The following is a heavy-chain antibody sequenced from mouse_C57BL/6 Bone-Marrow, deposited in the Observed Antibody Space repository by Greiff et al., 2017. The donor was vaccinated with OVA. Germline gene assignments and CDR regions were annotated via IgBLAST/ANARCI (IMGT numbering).Heavy chain of an antibody. D-gene: IGHD2-3*01. CDR2: INPGSGGT. CDR1: GYAFTNYL. V-gene: IGHV1-54*01. Sequence: QVQLKESGAELVRPGTSVKVSCKASGYAFTNYLIEWVKQRPGQGLEWIGVINPGSGGTNYNEKFKGKATLTADKSSSTAYMQLSSLTSEDAAVYFCARCYDGYPFDYWGQGTTLTVSS. CDR3: ARCYDGYPFDY. J-gene: IGHJ2*01.